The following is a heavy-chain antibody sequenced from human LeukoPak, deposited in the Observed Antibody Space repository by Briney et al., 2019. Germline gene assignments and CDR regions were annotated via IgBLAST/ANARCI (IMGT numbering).Heavy chain of an antibody. CDR1: GGSISSSNYY. CDR3: ARQDCSGGGCYSGSYYFDY. Sequence: PSGTLSLTCTVSGGSISSSNYYWGWIRQPPGKGLEWIGNFYYSGSTYYNPSLKSRVTISVDTSKNQFSLKLSSVTAADTAVYYCARQDCSGGGCYSGSYYFDYWGQGTLVTVSS. V-gene: IGHV4-39*01. D-gene: IGHD2-15*01. CDR2: FYYSGST. J-gene: IGHJ4*02.